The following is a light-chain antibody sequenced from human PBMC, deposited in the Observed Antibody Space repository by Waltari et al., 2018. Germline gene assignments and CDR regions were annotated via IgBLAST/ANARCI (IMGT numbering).Light chain of an antibody. V-gene: IGKV3D-15*01. CDR2: GAS. J-gene: IGKJ2*01. CDR3: HHYNHWPPMST. Sequence: EILMTQSPATLSVSPGEPATISCRAMCSIGRNLVWYQLKPGQAPRLLFYGASSRATGIPARFSGSGSGTDFTLTITNLQSEDFAVYYCHHYNHWPPMSTFGQGTKLEI. CDR1: CSIGRN.